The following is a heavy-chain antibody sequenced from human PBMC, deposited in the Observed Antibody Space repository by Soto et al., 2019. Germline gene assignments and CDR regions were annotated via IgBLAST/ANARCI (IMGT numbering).Heavy chain of an antibody. Sequence: EVQVVESGGGSVQPGGSLRLSCEVSGLTFSDYYFDWVRQSPGKGLEWVGRSKNKANGYTMEYAASVKGRFTISRDDSKNSVFLQMSSLKTEDTAVYYCVIVGRTSWGHGTTVTVPS. CDR1: GLTFSDYY. CDR2: SKNKANGYTM. V-gene: IGHV3-72*01. D-gene: IGHD3-3*01. CDR3: VIVGRTS. J-gene: IGHJ3*01.